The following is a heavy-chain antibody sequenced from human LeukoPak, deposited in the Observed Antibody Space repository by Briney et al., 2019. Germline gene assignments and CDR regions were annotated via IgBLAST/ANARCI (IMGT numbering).Heavy chain of an antibody. CDR2: FDPEDGET. J-gene: IGHJ5*02. V-gene: IGHV1-24*01. Sequence: ASVKVSCKVSGYTLTELSMHWVRQAPGKGLEWMGGFDPEDGETIYAQKFQGRVTMTEDTSTDTAYMELSSLRSEDTAVYYCATYSGYGAGPSFVSSGWYFRFDPWGQGTLVTVSS. CDR3: ATYSGYGAGPSFVSSGWYFRFDP. CDR1: GYTLTELS. D-gene: IGHD6-19*01.